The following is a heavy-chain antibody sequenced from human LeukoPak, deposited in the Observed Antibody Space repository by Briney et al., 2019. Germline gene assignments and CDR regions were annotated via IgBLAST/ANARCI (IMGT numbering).Heavy chain of an antibody. D-gene: IGHD3-10*01. CDR1: GGSISSSSYY. J-gene: IGHJ6*03. V-gene: IGHV4-39*01. Sequence: PSETLSLTCTASGGSISSSSYYWGWVHQPPGKGLEWIGSIYYSGSTYYNPSLKSRVTISVDTSKNQFSLKLSSVTAADTAVYYCARQPLITMVRGVITTTYYYYYMDVWGKGTTVTISS. CDR3: ARQPLITMVRGVITTTYYYYYMDV. CDR2: IYYSGST.